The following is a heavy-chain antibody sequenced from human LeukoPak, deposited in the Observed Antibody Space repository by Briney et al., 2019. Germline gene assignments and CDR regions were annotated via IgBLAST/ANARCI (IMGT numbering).Heavy chain of an antibody. Sequence: PGGSLRLSCAASGFTFSSYSMNWVRQAPGKGLEWVSSISSSSSYIYYADSVKGRFTISRDNAKNSLYLQMNSLRAEDTAVYHCARFSGNDAFDIWGQGTMVTVSS. CDR1: GFTFSSYS. CDR3: ARFSGNDAFDI. D-gene: IGHD1-26*01. V-gene: IGHV3-21*01. CDR2: ISSSSSYI. J-gene: IGHJ3*02.